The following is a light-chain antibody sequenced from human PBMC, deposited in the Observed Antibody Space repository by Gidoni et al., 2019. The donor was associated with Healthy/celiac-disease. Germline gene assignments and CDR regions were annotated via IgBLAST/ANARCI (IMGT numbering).Light chain of an antibody. Sequence: DIVMTQSPDSLAVSLGERATINCKSSQSVLYSSNNKNYLAWYQQKPGQPPKLLIYWASTRESGVPDRFSGSGSGTDFTLTISSLQAEDVAVYYCQQYYGTPCSFXQXTKLEIK. V-gene: IGKV4-1*01. J-gene: IGKJ2*04. CDR1: QSVLYSSNNKNY. CDR3: QQYYGTPCS. CDR2: WAS.